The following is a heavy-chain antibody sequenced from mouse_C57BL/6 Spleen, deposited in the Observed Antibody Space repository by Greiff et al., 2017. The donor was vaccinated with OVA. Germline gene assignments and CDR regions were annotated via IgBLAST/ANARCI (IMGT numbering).Heavy chain of an antibody. Sequence: VQLQQSGAELVRPGTSVKVSCKASGYAFTNYLIEWVKQRPGQGLEWIGVINPGSGGTNYNEKFKGKATLTADKSSSTAYMQLSSLTSEDSAVYFCARGRYYGSFPCYFDYWGQGTTLTVSS. CDR1: GYAFTNYL. J-gene: IGHJ2*01. V-gene: IGHV1-54*01. CDR2: INPGSGGT. CDR3: ARGRYYGSFPCYFDY. D-gene: IGHD1-1*01.